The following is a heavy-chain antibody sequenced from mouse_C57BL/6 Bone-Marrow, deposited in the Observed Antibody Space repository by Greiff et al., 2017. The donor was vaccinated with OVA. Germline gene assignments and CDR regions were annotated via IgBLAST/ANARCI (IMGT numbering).Heavy chain of an antibody. CDR1: GYTFTSYW. CDR2: IDPSDSYT. J-gene: IGHJ3*01. CDR3: ASAVFAY. V-gene: IGHV1-50*01. Sequence: QVHVKQPGAELVKPGASVKLSCKASGYTFTSYWMQWVKQRPGQGLEWIGEIDPSDSYTNYNQKFKGKATLTVDTSSSTAYMQLNSLTSEDSAVYYCASAVFAYGGQGTLVTVSA.